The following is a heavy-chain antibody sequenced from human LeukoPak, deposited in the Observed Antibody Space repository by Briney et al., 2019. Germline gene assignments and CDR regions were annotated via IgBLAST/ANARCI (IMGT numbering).Heavy chain of an antibody. V-gene: IGHV3-23*01. Sequence: GGSLRLSCAASGFTFSSYAMSWVRQAPGKGLEWVSGISWNSGSIGYADSVKGRFTISRDNAKNSLYLQMNSLRAEDTAVYYCAELGITMIGGVWGKGTTVTTSS. D-gene: IGHD3-10*02. CDR1: GFTFSSYA. J-gene: IGHJ6*04. CDR2: ISWNSGSI. CDR3: AELGITMIGGV.